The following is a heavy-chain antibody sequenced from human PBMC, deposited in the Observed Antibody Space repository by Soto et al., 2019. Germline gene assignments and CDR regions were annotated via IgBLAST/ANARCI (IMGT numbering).Heavy chain of an antibody. CDR3: ARGGLAARKGRWFDP. J-gene: IGHJ5*02. D-gene: IGHD6-6*01. Sequence: SETLSLTCTVSGGSISSHYWAWIRQPPGKVLEWIVYIHYSGSTNYNASLKSRVTISVDTSKNQFSLKLRSVTAADTAVYYCARGGLAARKGRWFDPWGQGTLVTVSS. V-gene: IGHV4-59*11. CDR1: GGSISSHY. CDR2: IHYSGST.